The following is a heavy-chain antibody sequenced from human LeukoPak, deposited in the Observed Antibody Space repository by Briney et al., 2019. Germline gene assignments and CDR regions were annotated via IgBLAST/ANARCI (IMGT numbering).Heavy chain of an antibody. D-gene: IGHD1-26*01. Sequence: GGSLRLSCAPSGFTFSDYAMTWVRQAPGKGLEWVSTITGSGTNTYYADSVRGRFSISRDNSKSTLYLQMNSLRAEDTAVYYCAKGPAATRAYHFHYWGQGTLVTVSS. J-gene: IGHJ4*02. CDR1: GFTFSDYA. CDR2: ITGSGTNT. CDR3: AKGPAATRAYHFHY. V-gene: IGHV3-23*01.